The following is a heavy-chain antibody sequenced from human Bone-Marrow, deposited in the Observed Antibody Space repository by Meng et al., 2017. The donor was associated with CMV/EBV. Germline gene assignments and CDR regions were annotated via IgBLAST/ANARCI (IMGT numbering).Heavy chain of an antibody. CDR1: GFTFSSYG. D-gene: IGHD3-3*01. Sequence: GESLKISCAAPGFTFSSYGMHWVRQAPGKGLECVSYISSSGSTIYYAYSVKGRFTISRDNAKNSLYLQMNSLRVEDTAVYYCARGADFWSGYYNDAFDIWGQGTMVTVSS. CDR3: ARGADFWSGYYNDAFDI. J-gene: IGHJ3*02. V-gene: IGHV3-48*04. CDR2: ISSSGSTI.